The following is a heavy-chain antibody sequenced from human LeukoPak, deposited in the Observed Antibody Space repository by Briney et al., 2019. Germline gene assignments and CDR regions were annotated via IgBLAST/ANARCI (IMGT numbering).Heavy chain of an antibody. Sequence: SVKVSCKASGGTFSSYAISWVRQAPGQGLEWMGRIIPILGIANYAQKFQGRVTITADKSTSTAYMELSSLRSEDTAVYYCARVDSTEPYGMDVWGQGTTVTVSS. D-gene: IGHD1-14*01. CDR3: ARVDSTEPYGMDV. CDR2: IIPILGIA. CDR1: GGTFSSYA. J-gene: IGHJ6*02. V-gene: IGHV1-69*04.